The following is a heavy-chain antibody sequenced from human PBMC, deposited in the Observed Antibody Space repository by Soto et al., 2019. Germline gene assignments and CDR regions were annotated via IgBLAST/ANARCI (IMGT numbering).Heavy chain of an antibody. CDR3: ARTPTP. CDR2: IYHSGST. Sequence: SETLSLTCSVSGGSVSSGNYSWSWIRQPPGKGLEWIGYIYHSGSTYYNPSLKSRVTISVDRSKNQFSLKLSSVIAADTAVYYCARTPTPWGQGTLVTVSS. D-gene: IGHD1-26*01. J-gene: IGHJ5*02. V-gene: IGHV4-30-2*01. CDR1: GGSVSSGNYS.